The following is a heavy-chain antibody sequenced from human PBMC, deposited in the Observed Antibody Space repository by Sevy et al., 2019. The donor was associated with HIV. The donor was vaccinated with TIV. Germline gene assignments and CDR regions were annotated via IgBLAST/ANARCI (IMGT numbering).Heavy chain of an antibody. CDR3: AKKYGGYSSGWDVNYYYYYGMDV. Sequence: GGSLRLSCAASGFTFSSYAMSWVRQAPGKGLEWVSAISGSGGSTYYADSVKGRFTISRDNSKNMLSLQMTSLRAEDTAVYYCAKKYGGYSSGWDVNYYYYYGMDVWGQGTTVTVSS. CDR1: GFTFSSYA. V-gene: IGHV3-23*01. D-gene: IGHD6-19*01. CDR2: ISGSGGST. J-gene: IGHJ6*02.